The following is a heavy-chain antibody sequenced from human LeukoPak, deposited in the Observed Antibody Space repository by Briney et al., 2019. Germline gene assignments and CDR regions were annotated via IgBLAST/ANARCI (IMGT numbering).Heavy chain of an antibody. J-gene: IGHJ6*02. CDR2: ISWDGGST. CDR3: AKDGGAGYYYYGMDV. V-gene: IGHV3-43*01. CDR1: GFTFDDYT. Sequence: GGSLRLSCAASGFTFDDYTMHWVRQAPGKGLGWVSLISWDGGSTYYADSVKGRFTISRDNSKNSLYLQMNSLRTEDTALYYCAKDGGAGYYYYGMDVWGQGTTVIVSS. D-gene: IGHD6-25*01.